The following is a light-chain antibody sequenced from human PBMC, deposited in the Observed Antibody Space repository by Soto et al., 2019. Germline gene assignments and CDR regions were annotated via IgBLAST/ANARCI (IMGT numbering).Light chain of an antibody. Sequence: QSVLTQPRSVSGSPGQSVTISCTGTSSDVGGHNYVSWYQQYPGKAPKLLLSSVSKRPSGVPDRFSGSKSGNTAFLTISGLQAEDEADYYCCSYAGSYTYVFGTGTKV. V-gene: IGLV2-11*01. CDR3: CSYAGSYTYV. J-gene: IGLJ1*01. CDR2: SVS. CDR1: SSDVGGHNY.